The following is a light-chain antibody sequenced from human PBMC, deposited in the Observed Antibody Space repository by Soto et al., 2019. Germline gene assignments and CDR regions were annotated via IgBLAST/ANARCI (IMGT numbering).Light chain of an antibody. CDR2: AAS. CDR3: QQYHTWPWT. Sequence: EIVMTQSPATLSVSPGERATLSCRASQSVSSDLAWYQQRPGQAPRLLIYAASTRATGIPARFSGSGSGTDFTLAISSLQSEDFAVYSCQQYHTWPWTFGQGTKVEIK. V-gene: IGKV3-15*01. J-gene: IGKJ1*01. CDR1: QSVSSD.